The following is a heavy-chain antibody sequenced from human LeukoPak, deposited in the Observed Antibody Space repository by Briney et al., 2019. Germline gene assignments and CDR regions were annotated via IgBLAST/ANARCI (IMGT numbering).Heavy chain of an antibody. CDR1: GYPFSAHF. D-gene: IGHD3-10*01. CDR2: IDTTTGNP. Sequence: ASVKVSCKASGYPFSAHFLNWVRQAPGQGLEWMGNIDTTTGNPRYAQDFTGRFVFSLDTSVSTAYLQITSLKADDTAAYYCVRGTPTPGMDYWGQGAQVTVSS. V-gene: IGHV7-4-1*02. J-gene: IGHJ4*02. CDR3: VRGTPTPGMDY.